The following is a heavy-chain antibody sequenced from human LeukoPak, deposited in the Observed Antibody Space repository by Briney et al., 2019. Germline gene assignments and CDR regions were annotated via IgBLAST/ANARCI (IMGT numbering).Heavy chain of an antibody. CDR2: IGRRGNAI. D-gene: IGHD4-17*01. V-gene: IGHV3-48*03. CDR3: ARAISLDYGDYYFDS. CDR1: GFTFSSYE. J-gene: IGHJ4*02. Sequence: PGGSLRLSCAASGFTFSSYEMNWVRQDPGKGMEWVSYIGRRGNAIYYADSVKGRFTISRDNAKNSLYLQMNSLRAEDTAFYYCARAISLDYGDYYFDSWGQGTLVTVSS.